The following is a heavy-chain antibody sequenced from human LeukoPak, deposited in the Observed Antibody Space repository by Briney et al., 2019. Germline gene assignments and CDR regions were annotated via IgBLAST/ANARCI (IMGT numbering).Heavy chain of an antibody. CDR2: INPSGGST. J-gene: IGHJ4*02. D-gene: IGHD3-22*01. CDR3: ARDGSSGYYGDY. CDR1: GYTFTSYY. V-gene: IGHV1-46*01. Sequence: GASVTVSCKASGYTFTSYYMHWVRQAPGQGLEWMEIINPSGGSTSYAQKFQGRVTMTRDTSTSTVYMELSSLRSEDTAVYYCARDGSSGYYGDYWGQGTLVTVSS.